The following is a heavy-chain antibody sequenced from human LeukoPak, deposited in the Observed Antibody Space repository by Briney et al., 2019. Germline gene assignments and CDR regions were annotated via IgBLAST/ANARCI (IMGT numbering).Heavy chain of an antibody. CDR3: AREGYYATIDY. D-gene: IGHD3-10*01. V-gene: IGHV3-33*08. CDR1: GFTFSSYS. J-gene: IGHJ4*02. CDR2: ISYDGSNK. Sequence: PGGSLRLSCAASGFTFSSYSMNWVRQAPGKGLEWVAVISYDGSNKYYADTVKGRFTFSRDISKNTLYLYLQMNSLRAEDTAVYYCAREGYYATIDYWGQGTLVTVSS.